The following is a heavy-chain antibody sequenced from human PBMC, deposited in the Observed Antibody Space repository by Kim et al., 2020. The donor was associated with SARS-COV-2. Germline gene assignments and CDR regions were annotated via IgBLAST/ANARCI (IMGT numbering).Heavy chain of an antibody. D-gene: IGHD3-3*01. CDR2: IMPDGSAK. Sequence: GGSLRLSCAASGSTFSTSWMSWVRQARERGLEWVANIMPDGSAKYYIDSVKGRFTISRDNAENSLYLQMNSLRTEETAVYYCEREYSWSGRNYWGQGTLVTVAS. CDR3: EREYSWSGRNY. V-gene: IGHV3-7*01. CDR1: GSTFSTSW. J-gene: IGHJ4*02.